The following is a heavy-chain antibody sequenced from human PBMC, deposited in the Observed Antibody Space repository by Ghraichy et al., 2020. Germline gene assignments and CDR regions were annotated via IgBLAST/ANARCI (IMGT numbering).Heavy chain of an antibody. CDR3: ARERVITMVRGVITIWDY. CDR2: IYTSGST. J-gene: IGHJ4*02. V-gene: IGHV4-4*07. D-gene: IGHD3-10*01. CDR1: GGSISSYY. Sequence: ESLNISCTVSGGSISSYYWSWIRQPAGKGLEWIGRIYTSGSTNYNPSLKSRVTMSVDTSKNQFSLKLSSVTAADTAVYYCARERVITMVRGVITIWDYWGQGTLVTVSS.